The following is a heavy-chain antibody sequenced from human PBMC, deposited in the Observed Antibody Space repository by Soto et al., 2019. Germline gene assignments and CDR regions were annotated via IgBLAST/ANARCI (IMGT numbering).Heavy chain of an antibody. Sequence: GGSLRLSCAASGFTFDDYAMHWVRQAPGKGLEWVSGISWNSGSIGYADSVKGRFTISRDNAKNSLYLQMNSLRAEDTALYYCAKDYNSVWDVVVVANYFDYWGQGTLVTVSS. D-gene: IGHD2-15*01. CDR3: AKDYNSVWDVVVVANYFDY. CDR1: GFTFDDYA. J-gene: IGHJ4*02. CDR2: ISWNSGSI. V-gene: IGHV3-9*01.